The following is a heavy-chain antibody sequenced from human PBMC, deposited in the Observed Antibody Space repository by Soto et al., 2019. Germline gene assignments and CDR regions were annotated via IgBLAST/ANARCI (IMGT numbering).Heavy chain of an antibody. Sequence: EVQLLESGGGLVQPGGSLRLSCAGSGFTFSSYAMSWVRQAPGKGLECVSAISGSGGTTYYADSVKGRFTISRDNSKKTLYLQMSSLRAEDTAVYYCAKPIHLEWVSDGMDVWGQGTTVTVSS. D-gene: IGHD3-3*01. CDR3: AKPIHLEWVSDGMDV. J-gene: IGHJ6*02. CDR1: GFTFSSYA. CDR2: ISGSGGTT. V-gene: IGHV3-23*01.